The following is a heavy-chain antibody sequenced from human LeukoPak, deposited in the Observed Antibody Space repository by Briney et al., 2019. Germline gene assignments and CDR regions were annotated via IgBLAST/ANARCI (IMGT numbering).Heavy chain of an antibody. J-gene: IGHJ4*02. V-gene: IGHV4-39*07. CDR2: INHSGST. CDR3: ARGGGSCYNY. CDR1: GGSISSSSYY. Sequence: PSETLSLTCTVSGGSISSSSYYWSWIRQPPGKGLEWIGEINHSGSTNYNPSLKSRVTISVDTSKNQFSLKLSSVTAADTAVYYCARGGGSCYNYWGQGTLVTVSS. D-gene: IGHD2-2*02.